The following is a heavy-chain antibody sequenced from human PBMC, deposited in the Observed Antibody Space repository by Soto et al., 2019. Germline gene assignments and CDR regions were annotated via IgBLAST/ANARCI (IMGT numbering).Heavy chain of an antibody. CDR3: ARVTILTGYYCWFDP. D-gene: IGHD3-9*01. CDR2: IIPIFGTA. J-gene: IGHJ5*02. V-gene: IGHV1-69*01. CDR1: GFTFSSYA. Sequence: VQLLESGGGLVQPGGSLRLSCAASGFTFSSYAISWVRQAPGQGLEWMGGIIPIFGTANYAQKFQGRVTITADESTSTAYMELSSLRSEDTAVYYCARVTILTGYYCWFDPWGQGTLVTVSS.